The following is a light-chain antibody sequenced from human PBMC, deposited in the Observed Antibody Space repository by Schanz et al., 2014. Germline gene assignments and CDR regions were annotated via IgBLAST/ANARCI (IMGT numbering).Light chain of an antibody. J-gene: IGLJ2*01. Sequence: QSVLTQPPSASGTPGQRATISCSGSTSNIGSHTVSWYQHLPGTAPKLLIYSDNQRPSGVPDRFSGSKSGTSASLAISGLQSEDEADYYCQAEEASLTPSIIFGGGTKLTVL. CDR2: SDN. CDR1: TSNIGSHT. V-gene: IGLV1-44*01. CDR3: QAEEASLTPSII.